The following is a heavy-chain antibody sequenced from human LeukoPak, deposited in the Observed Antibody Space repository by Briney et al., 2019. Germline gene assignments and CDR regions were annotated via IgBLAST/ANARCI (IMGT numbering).Heavy chain of an antibody. D-gene: IGHD3-3*01. CDR1: GGSFNGYY. Sequence: SETLSLTCAVYGGSFNGYYWSWIRQPPGKGLEWIGEINHGGSTNYNPSLKSRVTISIDTSKNQFSLKLSSVTAADTAVYYCARQYYDFWSGFVDAFDIWGQGTMVTVSS. CDR2: INHGGST. V-gene: IGHV4-34*01. J-gene: IGHJ3*02. CDR3: ARQYYDFWSGFVDAFDI.